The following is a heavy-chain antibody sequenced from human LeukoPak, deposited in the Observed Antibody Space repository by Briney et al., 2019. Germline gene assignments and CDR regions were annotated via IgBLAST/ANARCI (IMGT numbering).Heavy chain of an antibody. CDR1: GFTFSSYA. D-gene: IGHD3-10*01. CDR2: ISYDGSNK. Sequence: GGSLRLSCAASGFTFSSYAMHWVRQAPGKGLEWVAVISYDGSNKYYADSVKGRFTISRDNSQNTLYLQMNSLRAEDTAVYYCAKDRAYYASGSIIDYWGQGTLVTVSS. V-gene: IGHV3-30*04. CDR3: AKDRAYYASGSIIDY. J-gene: IGHJ4*02.